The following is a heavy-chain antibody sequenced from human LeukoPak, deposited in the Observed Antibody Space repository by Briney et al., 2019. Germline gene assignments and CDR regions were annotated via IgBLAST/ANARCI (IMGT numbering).Heavy chain of an antibody. Sequence: PGGSLRLSCAASGFTSSSYEMNWVRQAPGKGLEWVSYISSSGSTIYYADSVKGRFTISRDNAKNSLYLQMNSLRAEDTAVYYCARVSYGDYHVDYWGQGTLVTVSS. V-gene: IGHV3-48*03. CDR2: ISSSGSTI. D-gene: IGHD4-17*01. CDR3: ARVSYGDYHVDY. J-gene: IGHJ4*02. CDR1: GFTSSSYE.